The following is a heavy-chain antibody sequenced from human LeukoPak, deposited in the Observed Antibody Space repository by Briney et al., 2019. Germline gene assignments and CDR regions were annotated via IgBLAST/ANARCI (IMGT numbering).Heavy chain of an antibody. CDR3: ARRYRSGWHSFDY. D-gene: IGHD6-19*01. CDR2: IYYSGST. V-gene: IGHV4-39*01. Sequence: PSETLSLTCTVSGGSISSSSYYWGWIRQPPGKGLEWIGSIYYSGSTYYNPSLKSRVTISVDTSKNQFSLKLSSVTAADTAVYYCARRYRSGWHSFDYWGQGTLVTVSS. CDR1: GGSISSSSYY. J-gene: IGHJ4*02.